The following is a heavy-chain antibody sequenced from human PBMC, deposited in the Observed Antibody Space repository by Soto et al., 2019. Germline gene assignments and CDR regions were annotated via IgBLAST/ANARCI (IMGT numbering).Heavy chain of an antibody. CDR1: GFTFSSYG. CDR2: ISYDGSNK. Sequence: GSLRLSCAASGFTFSSYGMHWVRQAPGKGLEWVAVISYDGSNKYYADSVKGRFTISRDNSKNTLYLQMNSLRAEDTAVYYCAKDYSSSWSFDPWGQGNLVTVSS. V-gene: IGHV3-30*18. D-gene: IGHD6-13*01. J-gene: IGHJ5*02. CDR3: AKDYSSSWSFDP.